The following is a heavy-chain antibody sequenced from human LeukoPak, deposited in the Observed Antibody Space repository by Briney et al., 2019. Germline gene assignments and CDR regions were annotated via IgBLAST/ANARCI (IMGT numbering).Heavy chain of an antibody. V-gene: IGHV4-39*07. J-gene: IGHJ6*03. CDR3: ARVRCSGRSCPYYYYYYYMDV. D-gene: IGHD2-15*01. Sequence: SETLSLTCTVSGGSISSSSYYWGWIRQPPGKGLVWIGSIHYSGSTYYNPSLQSRVTISIDTSKNQFSLKLRFVTAADTAVYYCARVRCSGRSCPYYYYYYYMDVWGKGTTVTVSS. CDR1: GGSISSSSYY. CDR2: IHYSGST.